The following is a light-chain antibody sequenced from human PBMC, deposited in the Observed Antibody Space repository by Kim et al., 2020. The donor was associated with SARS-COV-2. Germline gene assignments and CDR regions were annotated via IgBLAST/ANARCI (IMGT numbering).Light chain of an antibody. V-gene: IGKV1-39*01. CDR3: QQSYSTPRT. Sequence: SLSASVGDRVTITCRASQSISNYLNWYQQKPGKAPNLLIYAASTLQSGVPSRFSGSGSGADFTLTISSLQPEDFATYYCQQSYSTPRTFGGGTKVDIK. CDR2: AAS. CDR1: QSISNY. J-gene: IGKJ4*01.